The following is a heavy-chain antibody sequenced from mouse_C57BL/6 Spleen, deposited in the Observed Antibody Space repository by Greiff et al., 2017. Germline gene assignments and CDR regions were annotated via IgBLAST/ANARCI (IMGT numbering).Heavy chain of an antibody. Sequence: EVHLVESGGGLVQPGGSLSLSCAASGFTFTDYYMSWVRQPPGKALEWLGFIRNKANGYTTEYSASVKGRFTISRDNSQSILYLQMNALRAEDSATYYCARYGGNYGGYFDVWGTGTTVTVSS. CDR2: IRNKANGYTT. D-gene: IGHD1-1*01. CDR3: ARYGGNYGGYFDV. V-gene: IGHV7-3*01. CDR1: GFTFTDYY. J-gene: IGHJ1*03.